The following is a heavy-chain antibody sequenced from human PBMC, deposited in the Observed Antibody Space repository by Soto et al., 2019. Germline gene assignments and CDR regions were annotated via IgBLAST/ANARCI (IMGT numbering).Heavy chain of an antibody. J-gene: IGHJ4*02. CDR2: FDPEDGET. CDR1: GYTFTAFF. D-gene: IGHD5-12*01. Sequence: APVKVSCKASGYTFTAFFMHWVRQAPGKGLEWMGGFDPEDGETIYAQKFQGRVTMTEDTSTDTAYMELSSLRSEDTAVYYCATELSGYEGSYWGQGTLVTVSS. CDR3: ATELSGYEGSY. V-gene: IGHV1-24*01.